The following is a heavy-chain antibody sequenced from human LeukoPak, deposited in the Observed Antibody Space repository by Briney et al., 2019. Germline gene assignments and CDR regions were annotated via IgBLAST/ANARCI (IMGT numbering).Heavy chain of an antibody. D-gene: IGHD3-3*01. CDR1: GFTVSSNY. CDR2: VYSGTST. CDR3: ARDFYDFLIDYYYGMDV. V-gene: IGHV3-66*01. J-gene: IGHJ6*02. Sequence: QPGGSLRLSCAASGFTVSSNYMNWVRQAPGKGLDWVSVVYSGTSTYYADSVKGRFTISRDDSKNTLYLQMNSLRAEDTAVYYCARDFYDFLIDYYYGMDVWGQGTTVTVSS.